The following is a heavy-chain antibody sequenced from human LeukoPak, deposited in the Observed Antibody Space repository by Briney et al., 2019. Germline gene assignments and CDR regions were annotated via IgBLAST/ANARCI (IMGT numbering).Heavy chain of an antibody. CDR2: IYYSGST. CDR1: GGSISSGGYS. CDR3: ATIGSGSYYTDYYFDY. J-gene: IGHJ4*02. D-gene: IGHD3-10*01. Sequence: PSETLSLTCTVSGGSISSGGYSWSWIRQHPGKGLEWIGYIYYSGSTYYNPSLKSRVTISVDTSKNQFSLKLSSVTAADTAVYYCATIGSGSYYTDYYFDYWGQGTLVTAPS. V-gene: IGHV4-31*03.